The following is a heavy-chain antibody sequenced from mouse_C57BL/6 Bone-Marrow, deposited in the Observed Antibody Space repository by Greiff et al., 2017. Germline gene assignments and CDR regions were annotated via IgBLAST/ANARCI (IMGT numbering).Heavy chain of an antibody. D-gene: IGHD2-3*01. CDR1: GYAFTNYL. J-gene: IGHJ2*01. Sequence: QVQLQQSGAELVRPGTSVKVSCKASGYAFTNYLIEWVKQRPGQGLEWIGVINPGSGGTNYNEKFKGKATLTADKSSSTAYMQLSSLTSEDSAVYFCARRWPGNYWGQGTTLTVSS. V-gene: IGHV1-54*01. CDR2: INPGSGGT. CDR3: ARRWPGNY.